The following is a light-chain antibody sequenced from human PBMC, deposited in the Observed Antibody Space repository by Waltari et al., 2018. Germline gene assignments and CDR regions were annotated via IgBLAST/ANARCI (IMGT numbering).Light chain of an antibody. J-gene: IGLJ3*02. CDR1: PPTIGNNY. Sequence: QSVLTQPPSVSAPPGPKVTISCSGSPPTIGNNYVSWYQQVPGTAPKLLIYDNNQRPSGIPDRFSGSKSGTSATLGITGLQTGDEADYYCGTWDSSLSAGVFGGGTKVTV. CDR2: DNN. CDR3: GTWDSSLSAGV. V-gene: IGLV1-51*01.